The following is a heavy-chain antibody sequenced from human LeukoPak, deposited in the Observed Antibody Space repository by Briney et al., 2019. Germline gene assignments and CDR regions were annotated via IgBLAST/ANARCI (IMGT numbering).Heavy chain of an antibody. D-gene: IGHD6-6*01. CDR1: GGSFSGYY. CDR2: ISHSGST. CDR3: ASGQLVVY. V-gene: IGHV4-34*01. Sequence: SETLSLTCAVYGGSFSGYYWSWIRQPPGKGLEWIGEISHSGSTNYNPSLKSRVTISVDTSKNQFSLKLSSVTAADTAVYYCASGQLVVYWGQGTLVTVSS. J-gene: IGHJ4*02.